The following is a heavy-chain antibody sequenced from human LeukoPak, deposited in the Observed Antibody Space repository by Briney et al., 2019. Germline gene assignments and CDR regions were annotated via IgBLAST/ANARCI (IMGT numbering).Heavy chain of an antibody. CDR2: IYYSGNT. Sequence: SETLSLTCTVSGGSISGYYWSWIRQPPGKGLEWIGYIYYSGNTLYNPSLKSRVTTSVDTSKNQFSLSLSSVTAADTAVYYCARWEVRLNAFEMWGQGTMVTVSS. J-gene: IGHJ3*02. D-gene: IGHD3-10*01. CDR1: GGSISGYY. CDR3: ARWEVRLNAFEM. V-gene: IGHV4-59*08.